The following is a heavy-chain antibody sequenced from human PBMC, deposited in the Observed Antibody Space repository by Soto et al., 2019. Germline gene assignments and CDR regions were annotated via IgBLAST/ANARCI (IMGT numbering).Heavy chain of an antibody. Sequence: SLSLTCAVSGGSISSGGYSWSWIRQPPGKGLEWIGYIYHSGSTYYNPSLKSRVTISVDRSKNQFSLKLSSVTAADTAVYYCARVVVPAAIGETWFDPWGQGTLVTVSS. CDR2: IYHSGST. D-gene: IGHD2-2*01. J-gene: IGHJ5*02. CDR1: GGSISSGGYS. CDR3: ARVVVPAAIGETWFDP. V-gene: IGHV4-30-2*01.